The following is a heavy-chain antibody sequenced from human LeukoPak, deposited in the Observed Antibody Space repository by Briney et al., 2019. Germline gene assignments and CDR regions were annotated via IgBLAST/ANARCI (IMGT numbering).Heavy chain of an antibody. CDR2: IYSGST. CDR3: AGFRAFDI. D-gene: IGHD3-10*01. J-gene: IGHJ3*02. Sequence: SETLSLTCTVSGGSISGYYWNWIRQPPGKGLEWIGYIYSGSTNYNPSLESRVTISVDTSKNQFSLKLSSVTAADTAVYYCAGFRAFDIWGQGTMVTVSS. V-gene: IGHV4-4*09. CDR1: GGSISGYY.